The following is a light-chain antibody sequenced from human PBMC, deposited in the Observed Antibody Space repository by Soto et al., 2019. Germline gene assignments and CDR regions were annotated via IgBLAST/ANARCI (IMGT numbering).Light chain of an antibody. CDR3: QQYTNTNNPWM. CDR1: QTITTW. V-gene: IGKV1-5*01. CDR2: DAS. J-gene: IGKJ1*01. Sequence: DIRVTQSPPTLSASLVYRFTITCLASQTITTWMAWYQQKPGKAPKLLVYDASTLQSGVATRFSGSGSGTEFTLIISGLQPEDSATYYCQQYTNTNNPWMFGQGTKVDIK.